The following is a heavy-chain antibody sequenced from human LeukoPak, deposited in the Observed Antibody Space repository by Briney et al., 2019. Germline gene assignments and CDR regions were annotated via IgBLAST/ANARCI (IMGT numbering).Heavy chain of an antibody. Sequence: GGSLRLSCAASGFTFSSYWMSWVRQAPGKGLEWVANIKQDGSEKYYVDSVKGRFTISRDNAKNSLYLQMNSLRAEDTAVYYCAKARYYYDSSGYYYYYYMDVWGKGTTVTVSS. CDR1: GFTFSSYW. CDR3: AKARYYYDSSGYYYYYYMDV. CDR2: IKQDGSEK. D-gene: IGHD3-22*01. J-gene: IGHJ6*03. V-gene: IGHV3-7*03.